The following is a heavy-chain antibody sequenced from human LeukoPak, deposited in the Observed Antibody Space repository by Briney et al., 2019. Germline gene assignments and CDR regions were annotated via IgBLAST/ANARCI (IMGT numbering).Heavy chain of an antibody. CDR2: IYHSGST. D-gene: IGHD3-3*01. CDR3: ARVVNPPLGYDFWSGYTYYFDY. CDR1: GYSISSGYY. V-gene: IGHV4-38-2*02. Sequence: SETLSLTCTVSGYSISSGYYWGWIRQPPGKGLEWIGSIYHSGSTYYNPSLKSRVTISVDTSKNQFSLKLSSVTAADTAVYYCARVVNPPLGYDFWSGYTYYFDYWGQGTLVTVSS. J-gene: IGHJ4*02.